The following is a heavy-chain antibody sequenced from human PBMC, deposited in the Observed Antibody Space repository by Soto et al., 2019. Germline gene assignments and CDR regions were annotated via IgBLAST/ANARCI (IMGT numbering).Heavy chain of an antibody. Sequence: QVHLVQSGAEVKKPGASVKVSCKGSGYAFTTYGITWVRQAPGQGLEWMGWISDHNGNTNYAQKLQGRVTVTRDTSTSTAYMQLRRLRFNVTAGYYCARGSYGDYWGQGALVTVSS. V-gene: IGHV1-18*01. CDR3: ARGSYGDY. CDR2: ISDHNGNT. D-gene: IGHD1-26*01. J-gene: IGHJ4*02. CDR1: GYAFTTYG.